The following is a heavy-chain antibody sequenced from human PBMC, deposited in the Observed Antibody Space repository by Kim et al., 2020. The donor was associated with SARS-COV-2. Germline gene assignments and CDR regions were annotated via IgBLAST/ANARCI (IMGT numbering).Heavy chain of an antibody. V-gene: IGHV4-4*07. J-gene: IGHJ4*02. Sequence: SETLSLTCTVSGDSITSHHWTWIRQPAGRGLEWIGRILNSGTTTYNPSLNSRVTMSRDMSKNQFSLELRSVTAADTAVYFCAGGGGAFDFWGLGTLVTVS. CDR3: AGGGGAFDF. CDR1: GDSITSHH. D-gene: IGHD3-16*01. CDR2: ILNSGTT.